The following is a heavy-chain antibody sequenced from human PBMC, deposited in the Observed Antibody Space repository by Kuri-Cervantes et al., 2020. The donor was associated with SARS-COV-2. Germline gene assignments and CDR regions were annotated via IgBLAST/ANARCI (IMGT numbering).Heavy chain of an antibody. CDR2: ISWNSGSI. J-gene: IGHJ6*02. CDR1: GFTFDDYA. Sequence: SLKISCAASGFTFDDYAMHWVRQAPGKGLEWVSGISWNSGSIGYADSVKGRFTISRDNSKNTLYLQMNSLRAEDTAVYYCARDTFDSSGLSYYGMDAWGQGTTVTVSS. V-gene: IGHV3-9*01. CDR3: ARDTFDSSGLSYYGMDA. D-gene: IGHD3-22*01.